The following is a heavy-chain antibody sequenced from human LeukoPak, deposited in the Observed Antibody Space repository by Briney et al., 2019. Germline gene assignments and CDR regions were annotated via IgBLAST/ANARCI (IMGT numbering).Heavy chain of an antibody. J-gene: IGHJ4*02. CDR2: IIPIFGTA. Sequence: ASVKVSCKASGYTFTSYGISWVRQAPGQGLEWMGGIIPIFGTANYAQKFQGRVTITADESTSTAYMELSSLRSEDTAVYYCASGTGDYDYWGQGTLVTVSS. CDR3: ASGTGDYDY. CDR1: GYTFTSYG. D-gene: IGHD7-27*01. V-gene: IGHV1-69*13.